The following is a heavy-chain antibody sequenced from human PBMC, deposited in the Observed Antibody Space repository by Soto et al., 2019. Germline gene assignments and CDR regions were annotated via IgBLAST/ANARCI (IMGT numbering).Heavy chain of an antibody. D-gene: IGHD2-15*01. CDR2: VSTSGRST. J-gene: IGHJ4*02. V-gene: IGHV3-64D*06. Sequence: PGGSLRLSCSASGFIFSESTIYWVRQVPGKGPEAISAVSTSGRSTYYADSVKDRFTISRDNSKNTLFLQMGSLRPEDTAIYYCVKQAHGLDGVAFDYWGQGTQVTVS. CDR3: VKQAHGLDGVAFDY. CDR1: GFIFSEST.